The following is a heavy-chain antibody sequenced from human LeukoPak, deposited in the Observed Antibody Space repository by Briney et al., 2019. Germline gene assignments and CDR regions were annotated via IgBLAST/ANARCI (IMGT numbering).Heavy chain of an antibody. V-gene: IGHV4-4*07. CDR2: ISTTGST. CDR3: ARDEGVGYCTDGVCPDAAVNFDY. CDR1: GGSLSGYY. J-gene: IGHJ4*02. Sequence: SETLSLTCTVSGGSLSGYYWSWIRQPAGKGLEWIWRISTTGSTNYKPSLKSRVTMSVDTSKNQFSLRLNSVTAADTAVYYCARDEGVGYCTDGVCPDAAVNFDYWGQGTLVTVSS. D-gene: IGHD2-8*01.